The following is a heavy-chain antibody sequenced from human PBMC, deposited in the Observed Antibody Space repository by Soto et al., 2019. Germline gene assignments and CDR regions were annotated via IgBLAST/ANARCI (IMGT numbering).Heavy chain of an antibody. CDR1: GYTFTSYA. CDR2: IHTGNGDT. CDR3: ARKSFYIAPSGFPYDY. D-gene: IGHD3-22*01. V-gene: IGHV1-3*04. Sequence: KVCYKAAGYTFTSYAIHWVSQAPGQRLEWMGWIHTGNGDTKSSQRFQGRVTFTMDSSATTAYLELSSLTSEDTGIFFCARKSFYIAPSGFPYDYWGQGTLVTFSS. J-gene: IGHJ4*02.